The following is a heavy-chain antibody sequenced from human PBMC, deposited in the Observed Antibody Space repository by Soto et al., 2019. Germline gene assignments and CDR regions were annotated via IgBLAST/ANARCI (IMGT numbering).Heavy chain of an antibody. V-gene: IGHV3-23*01. CDR3: ASDPSPGFADX. J-gene: IGHJ1*01. D-gene: IGHD3-9*01. Sequence: GGSLRLSFAASGFTFSSYAMNWVRQAPGKGLEWVSTISSSGGSTYYADSVKGRFTVSRDNSKNTLYLEVNSLRAEDTAVYYCASDPSPGFADXRGQGNLVTVSX. CDR1: GFTFSSYA. CDR2: ISSSGGST.